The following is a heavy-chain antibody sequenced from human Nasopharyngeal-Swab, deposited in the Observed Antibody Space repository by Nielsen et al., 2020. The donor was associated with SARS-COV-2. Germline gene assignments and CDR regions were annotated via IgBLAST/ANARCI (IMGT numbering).Heavy chain of an antibody. CDR3: AKEYCSSTSCPIFDY. D-gene: IGHD2-2*01. Sequence: GGSLRLSCAASGFTFSSYAMSWVRQAPGKGLEWVSAISGSGGSTYYADSVKGRFTISRGNSKNTLYLQMNSLRAEDTAVYYCAKEYCSSTSCPIFDYWGQGTLVTVSS. CDR1: GFTFSSYA. V-gene: IGHV3-23*01. CDR2: ISGSGGST. J-gene: IGHJ4*02.